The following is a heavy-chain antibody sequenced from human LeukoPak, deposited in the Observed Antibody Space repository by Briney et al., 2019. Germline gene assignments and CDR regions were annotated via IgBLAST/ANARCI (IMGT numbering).Heavy chain of an antibody. D-gene: IGHD3-22*01. CDR1: GGSISSGDYS. Sequence: SETLSLTCAVSGGSISSGDYSWSWIRQPPGKGLEWIVYIYHSGSTYYNPSLKSRITISVYRYKNQFSLKLSSVTAADTAVYYCARSGWDYYDSSGPRSWFGPWGQGTLVTVSS. CDR3: ARSGWDYYDSSGPRSWFGP. V-gene: IGHV4-30-2*01. J-gene: IGHJ5*02. CDR2: IYHSGST.